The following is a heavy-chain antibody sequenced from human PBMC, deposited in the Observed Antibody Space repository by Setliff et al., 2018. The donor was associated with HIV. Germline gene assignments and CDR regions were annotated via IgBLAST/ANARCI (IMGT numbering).Heavy chain of an antibody. CDR2: IHYSGST. CDR1: GGSISNYY. V-gene: IGHV4-59*01. D-gene: IGHD2-21*02. CDR3: ARDRDVVVTAYPYYYYYGMDV. Sequence: LSLTCTVSGGSISNYYWSWIRQPPGKGLEWIGYIHYSGSTNYNPSLKSRVTISVDTSKNQFSLRLSSVTAADTAVYYCARDRDVVVTAYPYYYYYGMDVWGQGTTVTVSS. J-gene: IGHJ6*02.